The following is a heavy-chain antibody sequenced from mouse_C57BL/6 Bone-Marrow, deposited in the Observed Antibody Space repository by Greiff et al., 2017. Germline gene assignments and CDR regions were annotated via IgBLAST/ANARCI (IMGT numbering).Heavy chain of an antibody. V-gene: IGHV1-63*01. J-gene: IGHJ2*01. Sequence: VQLQQSGAELVRPGTSVKMSCKASGYTFTNYWIGWAKQRPGHGLEWIGDIYPGGGYTNYNEKFKGKAPLTADKSSSAAYMQFSSLTSEDSAIYDCARVHTGTEDYFDYWGQGTTLTVAS. D-gene: IGHD4-1*01. CDR1: GYTFTNYW. CDR2: IYPGGGYT. CDR3: ARVHTGTEDYFDY.